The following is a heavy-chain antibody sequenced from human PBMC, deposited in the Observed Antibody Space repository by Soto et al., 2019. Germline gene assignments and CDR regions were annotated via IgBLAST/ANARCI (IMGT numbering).Heavy chain of an antibody. J-gene: IGHJ5*02. CDR1: GGTFNRDG. Sequence: QVQLVQSGAEVRKPGSSVRLSCKVSGGTFNRDGITWVRQAPGQGLEWMGEIIPILGTVKFAQKFQCRVTLTAHQATNTAYRELSTLSSDDTARYYCASIRHSRGTGMPNVDAWGQERLDTDSS. V-gene: IGHV1-69*01. CDR3: ASIRHSRGTGMPNVDA. CDR2: IIPILGTV. D-gene: IGHD3-10*01.